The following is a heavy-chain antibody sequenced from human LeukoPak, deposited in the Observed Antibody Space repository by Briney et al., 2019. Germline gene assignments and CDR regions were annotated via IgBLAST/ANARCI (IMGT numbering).Heavy chain of an antibody. J-gene: IGHJ4*02. D-gene: IGHD6-13*01. V-gene: IGHV3-7*03. CDR1: GFTFSDYW. Sequence: GGSLRLSCAASGFTFSDYWMTWVRQAPGKGLEWVANIKQDGSKKYYVDSVKGRFTISRDNAKNSLYLQMNSLRAEDTAVYYCARALRYTWSSWYKKRAYYFDYWGQGTLVTVSS. CDR2: IKQDGSKK. CDR3: ARALRYTWSSWYKKRAYYFDY.